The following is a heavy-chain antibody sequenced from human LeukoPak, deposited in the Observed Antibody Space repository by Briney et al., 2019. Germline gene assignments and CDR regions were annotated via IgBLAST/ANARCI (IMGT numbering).Heavy chain of an antibody. V-gene: IGHV4-59*01. CDR1: GGSISSYY. Sequence: SETLSLTCTVSGGSISSYYWSWIRQPPGKGLEWIGYIYYSGSTNYNPSLKSRVTISVDTSKNQFSLKLSSVTAADTAVYYCARARNYYDILTGQGYNWFDPWGQGTLVTVSS. CDR2: IYYSGST. D-gene: IGHD3-9*01. J-gene: IGHJ5*02. CDR3: ARARNYYDILTGQGYNWFDP.